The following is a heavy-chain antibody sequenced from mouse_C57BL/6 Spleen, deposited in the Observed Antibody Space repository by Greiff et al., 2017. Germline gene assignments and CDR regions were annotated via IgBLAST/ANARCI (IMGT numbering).Heavy chain of an antibody. V-gene: IGHV1-55*01. CDR3: ARSTMVARWYFDV. J-gene: IGHJ1*03. CDR2: IYPGSGST. D-gene: IGHD2-2*01. CDR1: GYTFTSYW. Sequence: VQLQQPGAELVKPGASVKMSCKASGYTFTSYWITWVKQRPGQGLEWIGDIYPGSGSTNYNEKFKSKATLTVDTSSSTAYMQLSSLTSEDSAVYYCARSTMVARWYFDVWGTGTTVTVSS.